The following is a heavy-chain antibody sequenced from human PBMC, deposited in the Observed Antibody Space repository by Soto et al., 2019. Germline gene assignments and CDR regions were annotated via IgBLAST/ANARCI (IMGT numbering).Heavy chain of an antibody. Sequence: EVHLVESGGGLVQPGGSLRLSCAASGFTFSSYWMSWVRQAPGKGLECVANIKQDGSEKYFVDSVKGRFTISRDNAKNSLYLQMNSLGAEDTAVYYCARHGDYVSMDVWGKGTTVTVSS. D-gene: IGHD4-17*01. J-gene: IGHJ6*03. CDR3: ARHGDYVSMDV. CDR2: IKQDGSEK. V-gene: IGHV3-7*01. CDR1: GFTFSSYW.